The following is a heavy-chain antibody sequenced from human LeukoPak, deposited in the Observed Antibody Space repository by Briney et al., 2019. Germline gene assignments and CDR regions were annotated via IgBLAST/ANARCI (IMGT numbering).Heavy chain of an antibody. CDR3: AKDWGSSDWYNYFDP. CDR1: VFTFTSYF. J-gene: IGHJ5*02. V-gene: IGHV3-30*18. CDR2: ISHDGGAE. Sequence: GGFLRLSCAASVFTFTSYFMHWVRQAPCKGREWVAMISHDGGAEHYGDSVKGRFTISRDDSKYTLYLQMNSLSTEDTALYYCAKDWGSSDWYNYFDPWGQGTLVTVSS. D-gene: IGHD6-19*01.